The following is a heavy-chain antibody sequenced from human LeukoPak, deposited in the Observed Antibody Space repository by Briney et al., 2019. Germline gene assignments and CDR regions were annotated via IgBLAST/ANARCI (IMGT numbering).Heavy chain of an antibody. D-gene: IGHD6-19*01. CDR1: GFTFSSYA. CDR2: ISYDGSNK. V-gene: IGHV3-30*04. CDR3: ARGGPVPW. J-gene: IGHJ4*02. Sequence: GGSLRLSCAASGFTFSSYAMHWVRQAPGKGLEWVAVISYDGSNKYYADSVKGRFTISRDNSKNTLYLQMSSLRAEDTAVYYCARGGPVPWWGQGTLVTVSS.